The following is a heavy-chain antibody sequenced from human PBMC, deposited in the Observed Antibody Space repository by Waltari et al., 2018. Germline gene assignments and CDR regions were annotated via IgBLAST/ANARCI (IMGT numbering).Heavy chain of an antibody. CDR1: GFSLSSSGMG. CDR2: IYWDNDK. V-gene: IGHV2-5*02. D-gene: IGHD1-26*01. Sequence: QITLKESGPTLVKPTQTLTLTCTFSGFSLSSSGMGVGWIRQPPGKALEWLALIYWDNDKRYRSSMGSSLIITKDTSKHQVVLTMTNMDPVDSATYFCARRECVSGTYYGAFDSWGQGTLVTVSS. CDR3: ARRECVSGTYYGAFDS. J-gene: IGHJ4*02.